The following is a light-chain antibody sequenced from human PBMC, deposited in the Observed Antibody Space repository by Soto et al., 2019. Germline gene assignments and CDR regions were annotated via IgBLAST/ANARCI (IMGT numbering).Light chain of an antibody. CDR1: QRIDKY. Sequence: DIQMTQSPTSLSASVGDTVTISCRASQRIDKYLNWYQQIPGKAPKVLIFGASCLHTGVPSRFSGSGSGTDFTLTITSLQVEDFAIYFCQQSFLTPFTFGGGSRV. J-gene: IGKJ4*01. CDR2: GAS. CDR3: QQSFLTPFT. V-gene: IGKV1-39*01.